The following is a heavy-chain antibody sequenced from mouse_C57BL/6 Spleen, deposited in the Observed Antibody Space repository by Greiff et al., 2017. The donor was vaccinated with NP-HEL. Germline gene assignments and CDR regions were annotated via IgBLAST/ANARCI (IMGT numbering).Heavy chain of an antibody. CDR3: TRGKFTTVVAPYAMDY. CDR1: GYTFTDYE. Sequence: QVQLQQSGAELVRPGASVTLSCKASGYTFTDYEMHWVKQTPVHGLEWIGAIDPETCGTAYNQKFKGKAILTADKSSSTAYMELRSLTSEDSAVYYCTRGKFTTVVAPYAMDYWGQGTSVTVSS. CDR2: IDPETCGT. D-gene: IGHD1-1*01. V-gene: IGHV1-15*01. J-gene: IGHJ4*01.